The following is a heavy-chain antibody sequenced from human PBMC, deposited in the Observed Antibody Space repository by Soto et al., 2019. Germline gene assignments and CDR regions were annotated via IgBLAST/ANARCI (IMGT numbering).Heavy chain of an antibody. V-gene: IGHV3-23*01. CDR3: AKDGLQWLAHYYYYGMDV. CDR1: GFTFSSYA. D-gene: IGHD6-19*01. J-gene: IGHJ6*02. CDR2: ISGSGGST. Sequence: AGGSLRLSCAASGFTFSSYAMSWVRQAPGKGLEWVSAISGSGGSTYYADSVKGRFTISRDNSKNTLYLQMNSLRAEDTAVYYCAKDGLQWLAHYYYYGMDVWGQGTTVTVSS.